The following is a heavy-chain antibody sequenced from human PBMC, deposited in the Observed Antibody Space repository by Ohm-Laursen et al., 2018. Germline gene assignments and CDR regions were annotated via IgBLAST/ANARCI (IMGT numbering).Heavy chain of an antibody. V-gene: IGHV4-59*01. CDR1: GGSINNYY. CDR2: IYYSGTT. J-gene: IGHJ3*02. Sequence: SETLSLTCTVSGGSINNYYWSWIRQPPGKGPEWIGYIYYSGTTNYNPSLKSRVTISLNTSKNQFSLKLSSVTAADTAVYYCARRGHAFDIWGQGTMVTVSS. CDR3: ARRGHAFDI.